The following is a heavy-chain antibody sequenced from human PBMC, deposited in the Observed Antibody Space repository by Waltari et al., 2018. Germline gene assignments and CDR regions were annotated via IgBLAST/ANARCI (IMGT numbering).Heavy chain of an antibody. CDR2: TNSKRGDT. CDR3: AKGAYTKSSVYYYGLDV. D-gene: IGHD6-6*01. CDR1: GYTFTGHY. J-gene: IGHJ6*02. V-gene: IGHV1-2*02. Sequence: QVQLVQSGAEVRKPGASVTVSCKASGYTFTGHYIHWVRQAPGQGPEWRGWTNSKRGDTKYAQKLQGRVTMTRDTAISTAYMELGSLRSDDTAIYYCAKGAYTKSSVYYYGLDVWGQGTTVTVPS.